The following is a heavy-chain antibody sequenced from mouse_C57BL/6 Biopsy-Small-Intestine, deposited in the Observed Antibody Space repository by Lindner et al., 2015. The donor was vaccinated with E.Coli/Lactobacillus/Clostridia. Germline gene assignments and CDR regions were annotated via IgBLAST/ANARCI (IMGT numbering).Heavy chain of an antibody. CDR2: IIPILGTG. V-gene: IGHV1-53*01. J-gene: IGHJ1*01. CDR3: AREGTILGVVTNYFDP. CDR1: RGTFSTYS. D-gene: IGHD1-3*01. Sequence: SVKVSCKASRGTFSTYSISWVRQAPGQGLEWMGNIIPILGTGKYAQKFQGRITITADESTSTVHMELSSLRFEDTAVYYCAREGTILGVVTNYFDPWGQGTLVTVSS.